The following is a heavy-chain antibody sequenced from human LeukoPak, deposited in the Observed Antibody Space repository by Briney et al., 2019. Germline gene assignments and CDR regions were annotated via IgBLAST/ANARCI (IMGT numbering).Heavy chain of an antibody. V-gene: IGHV3-74*01. CDR1: GFTFSSTW. Sequence: GGSLILSCAASGFTFSSTWIHWVRQAPGKGLVWVSHINSDGSTTRYADSVKGRFTISRDNAKNTVYLQMNSLKAEDTSVYYWGRDKGYSVDHWGQGTLVTVSS. J-gene: IGHJ5*02. D-gene: IGHD5-18*01. CDR2: INSDGSTT. CDR3: GRDKGYSVDH.